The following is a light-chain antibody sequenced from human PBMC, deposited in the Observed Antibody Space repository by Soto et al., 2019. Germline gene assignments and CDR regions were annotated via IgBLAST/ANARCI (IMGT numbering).Light chain of an antibody. Sequence: QSALTQPASVSGSPGQSITISCTGTRRDVGGYNYVSWYQQYPGKSPKLLIYEVTHRPSGVSNRFSGSKSGNTASLTISGLQAEDEADYYCSSYTSRRTQVFGTGTKLTVL. CDR1: RRDVGGYNY. CDR2: EVT. J-gene: IGLJ1*01. CDR3: SSYTSRRTQV. V-gene: IGLV2-14*01.